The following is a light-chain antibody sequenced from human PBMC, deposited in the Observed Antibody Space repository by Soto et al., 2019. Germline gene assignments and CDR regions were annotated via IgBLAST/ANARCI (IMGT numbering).Light chain of an antibody. V-gene: IGLV2-23*02. CDR1: SSDVGGYRL. J-gene: IGLJ3*02. CDR3: CSYAGRSTWV. Sequence: QSVLTQPASVSGSPGQSITISCSGTSSDVGGYRLVSWYQQQPGKAPKVMMYEVSKRPSGVSDRFSASKSGNTASLTISGLQAEDEAAYYCCSYAGRSTWVFGGGTKLTVL. CDR2: EVS.